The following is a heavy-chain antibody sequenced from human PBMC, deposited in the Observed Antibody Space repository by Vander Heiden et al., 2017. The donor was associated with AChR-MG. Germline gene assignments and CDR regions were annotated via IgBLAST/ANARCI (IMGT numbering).Heavy chain of an antibody. V-gene: IGHV1-2*02. CDR2: INPNSGGT. D-gene: IGHD6-13*01. J-gene: IGHJ4*02. CDR1: GYTFAGYY. CDR3: ARGEIAAAGTPLDY. Sequence: QVQLVQSGAEVKKPGAAVKVSCKSSGYTFAGYYMHWVRQATGQGLEWMGWINPNSGGTNYAQKFQGRVTMTRDTSISTAYMELSRLRSDDTAVYYCARGEIAAAGTPLDYWGQGTLVTVSS.